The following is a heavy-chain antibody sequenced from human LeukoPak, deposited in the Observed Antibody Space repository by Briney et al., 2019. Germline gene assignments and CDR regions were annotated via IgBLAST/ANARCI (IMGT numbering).Heavy chain of an antibody. D-gene: IGHD1-26*01. Sequence: SETLSLTCTVSGDSITTSYWSWIRQPPGKGLEWIGYTYYSGNTNYNPSLRSRFTLSVATSKSQFFLHLTSVAAADTAVYYCANAREPPYRGIYYYFESWGQGTLVTVSS. CDR2: TYYSGNT. CDR1: GDSITTSY. J-gene: IGHJ4*02. V-gene: IGHV4-59*01. CDR3: ANAREPPYRGIYYYFES.